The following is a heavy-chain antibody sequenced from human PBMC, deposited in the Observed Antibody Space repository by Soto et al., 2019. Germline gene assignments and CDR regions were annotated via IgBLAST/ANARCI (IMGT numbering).Heavy chain of an antibody. D-gene: IGHD1-1*01. V-gene: IGHV3-11*01. J-gene: IGHJ5*02. CDR1: GFTFSGYY. Sequence: QVQLVESGGGLVKPGGSLRLSCAGSGFTFSGYYMTWIRQTPGKGLEWVAYITSSGNSVYYADSVEGRFTISRDNAKNSMYLQMNSLRVEDTAVYYCARESRWTADTWGQGTLVTVAS. CDR2: ITSSGNSV. CDR3: ARESRWTADT.